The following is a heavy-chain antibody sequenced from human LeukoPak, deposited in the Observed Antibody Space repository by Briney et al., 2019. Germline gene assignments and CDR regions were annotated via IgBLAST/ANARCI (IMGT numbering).Heavy chain of an antibody. CDR1: GYIFSTYW. V-gene: IGHV5-51*01. CDR2: IYPGDSDT. CDR3: ARGRRWIPVDY. J-gene: IGHJ4*02. D-gene: IGHD4-23*01. Sequence: GESLKISCQGSGYIFSTYWIGWVRQMPGKGLEWMGIIYPGDSDTRYSPSFQGQVTISADKSISTAYLQWSSLKASDTAMYYCARGRRWIPVDYWGQGTLVTVSS.